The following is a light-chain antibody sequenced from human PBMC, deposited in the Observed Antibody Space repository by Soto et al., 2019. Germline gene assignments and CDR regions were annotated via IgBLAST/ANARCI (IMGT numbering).Light chain of an antibody. CDR1: QGVSSSY. CDR3: QESGSSPWT. V-gene: IGKV3-20*01. Sequence: IPVTPSPVTXSLKDKQRATGTWRASQGVSSSYLDWYQQKHGPAXSXXXYGASSTATGTQDRLRGSGSANDFNITIRLLAPEDSELYYCQESGSSPWTFGDGTKV. J-gene: IGKJ1*01. CDR2: GAS.